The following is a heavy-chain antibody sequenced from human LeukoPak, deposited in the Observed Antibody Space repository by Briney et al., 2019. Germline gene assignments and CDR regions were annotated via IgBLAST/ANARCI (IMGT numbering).Heavy chain of an antibody. CDR1: GGTFSSYA. CDR3: ATDPGGGVVTIVDY. Sequence: SVKVSCKASGGTFSSYAISWVRQAPGQGLEWMGGIIPIFGTANYAQKFQGRVTITTDESTSTAYMELSSLRSEDTAVYYCATDPGGGVVTIVDYWGQGTLVTVSS. V-gene: IGHV1-69*05. D-gene: IGHD5-12*01. J-gene: IGHJ4*02. CDR2: IIPIFGTA.